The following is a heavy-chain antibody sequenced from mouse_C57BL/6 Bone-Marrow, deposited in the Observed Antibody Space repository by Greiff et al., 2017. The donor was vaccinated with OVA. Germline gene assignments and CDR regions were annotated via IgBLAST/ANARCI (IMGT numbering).Heavy chain of an antibody. CDR3: ARGGKLGGFDY. D-gene: IGHD3-1*01. J-gene: IGHJ2*01. CDR1: GFTFSDYG. Sequence: DVQLVESGGGLVKPGGSLKLSCAASGFTFSDYGMHWVRQAPEKGLEWVAYISSGSSTIYYADTVKGRFTISRDNAKNTLFLQMTSLRSEDTARYYGARGGKLGGFDYWGQGTTLTVSS. V-gene: IGHV5-17*01. CDR2: ISSGSSTI.